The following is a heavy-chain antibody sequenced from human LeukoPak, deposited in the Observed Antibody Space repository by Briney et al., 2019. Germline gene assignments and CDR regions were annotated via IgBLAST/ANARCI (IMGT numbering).Heavy chain of an antibody. CDR3: ARNFVEMATISPYYYYYMDV. CDR2: ISAYNGNT. V-gene: IGHV1-18*01. D-gene: IGHD5-24*01. J-gene: IGHJ6*03. Sequence: GASVKVSCKASGYTFTSYSISWVRQAPGQGLEWMGWISAYNGNTNYAQKLQGRVTMTTDTSTSTAYMELRSLRSDDTAVYYYARNFVEMATISPYYYYYMDVWGKGTTVTVSS. CDR1: GYTFTSYS.